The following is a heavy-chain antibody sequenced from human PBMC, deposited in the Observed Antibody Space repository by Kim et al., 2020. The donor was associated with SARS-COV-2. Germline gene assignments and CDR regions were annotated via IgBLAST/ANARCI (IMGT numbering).Heavy chain of an antibody. CDR3: AKPKHYYDSSGYYTVAFDI. D-gene: IGHD3-22*01. CDR2: ISGDGGST. J-gene: IGHJ3*02. CDR1: GFTFDDYA. V-gene: IGHV3-43*02. Sequence: GGSLRLSCAASGFTFDDYAMHWVRQSPGKGLEWVSLISGDGGSTYYADSAKGRFTISRDNSKNPLYLQMNSLRTEDTALYYCAKPKHYYDSSGYYTVAFDIWGQGTMVTVSS.